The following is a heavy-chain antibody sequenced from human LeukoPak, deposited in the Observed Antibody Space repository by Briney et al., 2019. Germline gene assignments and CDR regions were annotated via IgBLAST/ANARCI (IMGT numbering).Heavy chain of an antibody. CDR3: ARQHDSYHYYYVDV. D-gene: IGHD6-13*01. CDR2: LYHSDSI. V-gene: IGHV4-38-2*01. J-gene: IGHJ6*03. Sequence: PSETLSLTCGVSGYSISGGYYWIWIRQPPGKGLEWIGSLYHSDSIYYNPSLESRVTMSVDASKNQFSLKLSFVTAADTAVYYCARQHDSYHYYYVDVWGTGTTVTVSS. CDR1: GYSISGGYY.